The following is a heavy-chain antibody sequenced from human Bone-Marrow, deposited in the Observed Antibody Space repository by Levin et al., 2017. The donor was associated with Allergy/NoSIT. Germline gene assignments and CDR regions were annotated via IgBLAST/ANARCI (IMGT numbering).Heavy chain of an antibody. Sequence: GGSLRLSCTGSGFTFTNAWMSWVRQAPGKGLQWVGHIKSKIDGGTTDYAAPVKGRFTISRDDSRKTLSLQMNSLTTEDTAVYYCTTDPGDYEDYWGQGTRVTVSS. V-gene: IGHV3-15*01. CDR3: TTDPGDYEDY. J-gene: IGHJ4*02. CDR2: IKSKIDGGTT. D-gene: IGHD4-17*01. CDR1: GFTFTNAW.